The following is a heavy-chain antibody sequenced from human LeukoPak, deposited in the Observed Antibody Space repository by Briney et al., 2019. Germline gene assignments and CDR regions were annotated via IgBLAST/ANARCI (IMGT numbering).Heavy chain of an antibody. Sequence: GGSLRLSCAASGFTFSSYAMSWVRQAPGKGLEWVSAISGSGGSTYYADSVKGRFTISRDNSKNTLYLQMNSLRAEDTAVYYCAKVYHFQAVVVVPAALRRGDWFDPWGQGTLVTVSS. V-gene: IGHV3-23*01. CDR3: AKVYHFQAVVVVPAALRRGDWFDP. J-gene: IGHJ5*02. D-gene: IGHD2-2*01. CDR1: GFTFSSYA. CDR2: ISGSGGST.